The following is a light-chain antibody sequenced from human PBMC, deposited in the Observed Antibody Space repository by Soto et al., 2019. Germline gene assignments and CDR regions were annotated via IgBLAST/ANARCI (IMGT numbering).Light chain of an antibody. CDR3: QQRYSWPLT. CDR2: DAS. CDR1: QSVTTY. J-gene: IGKJ4*01. Sequence: EIVLTQSPATLSLSPGERATLSCRASQSVTTYLAWYQQKPGQAPKLLIYDASDRTTGISARFSGSGSGTDFTLTISSLEPEDFAVYYCQQRYSWPLTFGGGTKVDI. V-gene: IGKV3-11*01.